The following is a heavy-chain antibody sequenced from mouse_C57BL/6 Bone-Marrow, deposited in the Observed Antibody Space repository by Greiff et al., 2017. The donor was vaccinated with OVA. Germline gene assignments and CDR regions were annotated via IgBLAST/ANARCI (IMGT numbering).Heavy chain of an antibody. J-gene: IGHJ4*01. D-gene: IGHD1-1*01. CDR3: ARDPYYYYGSSSYYAMDY. CDR2: ISYDGSN. CDR1: GYSITSGYY. Sequence: EVKLEESGPGLVKPSQSLSLTCSVTGYSITSGYYWNWIRQFPGNKLEWMGYISYDGSNNYNPSLKNRISITRDTSKNQFFLKLNSVTTEDTATYYCARDPYYYYGSSSYYAMDYWGQGTSVTVSS. V-gene: IGHV3-6*01.